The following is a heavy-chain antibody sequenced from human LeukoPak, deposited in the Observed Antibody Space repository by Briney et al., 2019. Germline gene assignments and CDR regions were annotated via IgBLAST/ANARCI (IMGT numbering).Heavy chain of an antibody. CDR3: AKDPQEMATINYFDY. V-gene: IGHV3-72*01. Sequence: GGSLRLSCAASGFSISDHYMDWVRQAPGKGLEWVGRTRNKPNSYSTDYAASVKGRFSVSRDESSNSVYVQMNSLRAEDTAVYYCAKDPQEMATINYFDYWGQGTLVTVSS. D-gene: IGHD5-24*01. CDR2: TRNKPNSYST. J-gene: IGHJ4*02. CDR1: GFSISDHY.